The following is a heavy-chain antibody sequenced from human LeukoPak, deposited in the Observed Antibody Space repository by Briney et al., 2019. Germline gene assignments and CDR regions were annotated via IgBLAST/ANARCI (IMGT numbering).Heavy chain of an antibody. CDR3: VRDDSAVTGNGRFDP. CDR1: GFTVSRNY. Sequence: GGSLRLSCAASGFTVSRNYMSWVRQAPGKGLEWVSLINSGGNTYYADSVKGRVTISRDNSKNTLFLQMDSLRAEDTAVYYCVRDDSAVTGNGRFDPWGQGTLVIVSS. D-gene: IGHD6-19*01. CDR2: INSGGNT. V-gene: IGHV3-53*01. J-gene: IGHJ5*02.